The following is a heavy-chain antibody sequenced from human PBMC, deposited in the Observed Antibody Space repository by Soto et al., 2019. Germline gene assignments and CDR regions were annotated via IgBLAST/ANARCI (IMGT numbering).Heavy chain of an antibody. CDR1: GFTVSSNY. V-gene: IGHV3-53*01. CDR3: ARDRSPLAAAPPVFMDV. Sequence: EVQLVESGGGLIQPGGSLRLSCAASGFTVSSNYMSWVRQAPGKGLEWVSVIYSGGSTYYADSVKGRFTISRDNSXNXXYLQMNSLRAEDTAVYYCARDRSPLAAAPPVFMDVWGQGTTVTVSS. D-gene: IGHD6-13*01. CDR2: IYSGGST. J-gene: IGHJ6*02.